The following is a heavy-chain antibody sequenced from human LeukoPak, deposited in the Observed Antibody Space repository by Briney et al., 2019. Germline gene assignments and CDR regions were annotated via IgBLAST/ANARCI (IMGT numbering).Heavy chain of an antibody. V-gene: IGHV3-11*01. J-gene: IGHJ6*03. CDR1: GFTFSEYY. CDR2: ISGSGTTI. CDR3: ARNSGGSGSPMDV. D-gene: IGHD3-10*01. Sequence: GGSLRLSCAASGFTFSEYYMSWIRQAPGKGLEWVSYISGSGTTIYYADSVKGRFTLSRDNAKNSLYLQMNSLRAEDTAMYYCARNSGGSGSPMDVWGKGTTVTVSS.